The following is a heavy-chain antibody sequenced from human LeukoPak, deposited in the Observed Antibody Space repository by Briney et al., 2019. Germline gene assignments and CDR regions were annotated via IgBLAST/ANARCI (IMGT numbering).Heavy chain of an antibody. CDR1: VYTFTGYF. V-gene: IGHV1-2*02. CDR2: INPNSGGT. D-gene: IGHD5-24*01. Sequence: ASVKVSCKASVYTFTGYFMHWVRPAPGQGREWRGWINPNSGGTNYAQKFQRRVTTTRDTSTSTAYIELSRLRSDDTAVYYCARLMATPPDFDYWGLGTLVTVSS. J-gene: IGHJ4*02. CDR3: ARLMATPPDFDY.